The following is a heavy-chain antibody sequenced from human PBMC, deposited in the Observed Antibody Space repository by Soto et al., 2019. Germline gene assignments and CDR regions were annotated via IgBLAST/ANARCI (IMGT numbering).Heavy chain of an antibody. CDR3: ARGPRGVYGNDY. D-gene: IGHD4-4*01. CDR1: GFTFSNDW. Sequence: EVQLVESGGGLVQPGGSPRLSCAASGFTFSNDWMHWVRQAAGKGLVWVSRINMDGTSTNYADSVKGRFTISRDNAKNTLYLQMDSLRVEDTAVYFCARGPRGVYGNDYWGQGALVTVSS. J-gene: IGHJ4*02. CDR2: INMDGTST. V-gene: IGHV3-74*01.